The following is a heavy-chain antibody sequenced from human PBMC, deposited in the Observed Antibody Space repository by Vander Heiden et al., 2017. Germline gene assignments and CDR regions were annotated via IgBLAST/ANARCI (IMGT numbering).Heavy chain of an antibody. Sequence: QVQLVESGGGEVQPGRSLTLSCVVSGFNFRSYGMHWVRQTPGKGLEWVAVIWYDGSNEYYRDSVKGRFTISRDNSKNTLYLQMNSLRAEDTAVYYCARVRSGSSVGFDYWGQGTLVTVSS. J-gene: IGHJ4*02. D-gene: IGHD3-10*01. CDR1: GFNFRSYG. CDR2: IWYDGSNE. V-gene: IGHV3-33*01. CDR3: ARVRSGSSVGFDY.